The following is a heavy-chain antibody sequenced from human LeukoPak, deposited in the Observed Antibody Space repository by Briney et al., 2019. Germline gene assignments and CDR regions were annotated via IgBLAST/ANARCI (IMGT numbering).Heavy chain of an antibody. CDR2: ISGSGGST. J-gene: IGHJ1*01. CDR1: GFTFSSYA. V-gene: IGHV3-23*01. CDR3: AKTGITIFGVVLEYFQH. D-gene: IGHD3-3*01. Sequence: VGGLRLSCAASGFTFSSYAMSWVRQAPGKGLEWVSAISGSGGSTYYADSVKGRFTISRDNSKNTLYLQMNSLRAEDTAVYYCAKTGITIFGVVLEYFQHWGQGTLVTVSS.